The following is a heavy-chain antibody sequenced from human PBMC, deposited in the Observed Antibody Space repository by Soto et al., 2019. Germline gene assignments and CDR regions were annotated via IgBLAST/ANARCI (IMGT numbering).Heavy chain of an antibody. Sequence: GASVKVSCKASGGTFSSYAISWVRQAPGQGLEWMGGIIPIFGTANYAQKFQGRVTITADESTSTAYMELSSLRSEDTAVYYCASRISNYYYYGMDVWGQGTTVTVS. D-gene: IGHD4-4*01. V-gene: IGHV1-69*13. CDR1: GGTFSSYA. CDR3: ASRISNYYYYGMDV. J-gene: IGHJ6*02. CDR2: IIPIFGTA.